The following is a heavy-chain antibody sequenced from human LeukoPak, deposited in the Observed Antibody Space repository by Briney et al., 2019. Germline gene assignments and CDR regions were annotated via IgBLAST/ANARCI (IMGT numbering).Heavy chain of an antibody. D-gene: IGHD3-3*01. Sequence: PSETLSLTCTVPGYSISSGYYWGWIRQPPGKGLEWIGSIYHSGSTYYNPSLKSRVTISVDTSKNQFSLKLSSVTAADTAVYYCARGNDFWSGRATDYWGQGTLVTVSS. CDR1: GYSISSGYY. CDR2: IYHSGST. V-gene: IGHV4-38-2*02. J-gene: IGHJ4*02. CDR3: ARGNDFWSGRATDY.